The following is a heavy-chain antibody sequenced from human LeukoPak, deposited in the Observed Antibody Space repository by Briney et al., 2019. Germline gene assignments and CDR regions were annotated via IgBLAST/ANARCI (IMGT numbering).Heavy chain of an antibody. CDR3: AKAQYYGSGRNNWFDP. CDR2: ISGSGGST. CDR1: GFTFSSYA. Sequence: SGGSLRLSCAASGFTFSSYAMSWVRQAPGKGLEWVSAISGSGGSTYYADSVKGRFTISRDNSKNTLYLQMNSLRAEDTAVYYCAKAQYYGSGRNNWFDPWGQGTLVTVSS. D-gene: IGHD3-10*01. V-gene: IGHV3-23*01. J-gene: IGHJ5*02.